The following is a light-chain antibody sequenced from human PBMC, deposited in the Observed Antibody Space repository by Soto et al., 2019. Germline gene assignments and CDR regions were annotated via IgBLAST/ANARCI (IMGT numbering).Light chain of an antibody. CDR3: QQTYDIPIT. CDR2: GVS. CDR1: QRISSY. Sequence: IAMTQSPSSLSASVGDRVTITCRASQRISSYLNWYQQKPGKAPKLLIYGVSSLHSGVPSRFTGSGSGIDFTLTITSLQPEDFATYYCQQTYDIPITFGQGTRLEIK. J-gene: IGKJ5*01. V-gene: IGKV1-39*01.